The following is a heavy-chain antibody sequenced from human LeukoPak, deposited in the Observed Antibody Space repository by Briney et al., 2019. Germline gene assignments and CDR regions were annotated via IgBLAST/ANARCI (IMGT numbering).Heavy chain of an antibody. D-gene: IGHD4-17*01. J-gene: IGHJ6*02. CDR1: GVSFSGYY. CDR2: INHSGST. V-gene: IGHV4-34*01. CDR3: ATDRYGDYGMDV. Sequence: SETLSLTCAVYGVSFSGYYWSWIRQPPGKGLEWIGEINHSGSTNYNPSLKSRVTISVDTSKNQFSLKLSSVTAADTAVYYCATDRYGDYGMDVWGQGTTVTVSS.